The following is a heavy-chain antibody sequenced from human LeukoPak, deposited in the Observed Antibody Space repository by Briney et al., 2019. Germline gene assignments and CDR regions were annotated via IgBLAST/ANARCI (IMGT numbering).Heavy chain of an antibody. V-gene: IGHV1-2*02. J-gene: IGHJ4*02. CDR1: GYTFTGYY. CDR2: INPSSGGT. D-gene: IGHD3-3*01. CDR3: AXXXXTXXGVFPNYFDY. Sequence: ASVKVSCKASGYTFTGYYMHWVRQAPGQGLEWMGWINPSSGGTNYAQKFQGRVTMTRDTSISTAYMELSRLRSDDTAVYYCAXXXXTXXGVFPNYFDYWGQGTLVTVSS.